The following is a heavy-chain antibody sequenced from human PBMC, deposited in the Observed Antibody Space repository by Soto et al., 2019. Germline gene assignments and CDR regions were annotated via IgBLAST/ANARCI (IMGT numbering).Heavy chain of an antibody. V-gene: IGHV3-23*01. J-gene: IGHJ4*02. Sequence: VQLLESGGGLVQPGGSLRLSCAASGFTFTSYAMSWVRQAPGKGLEWVSTIGTSNTAYYADSLKGRFTISRDNSKNTLYLQMNSLRAEDTAVYYCAKRSQSKYFDCWGQGTLVTVSS. CDR3: AKRSQSKYFDC. D-gene: IGHD4-4*01. CDR2: IGTSNTA. CDR1: GFTFTSYA.